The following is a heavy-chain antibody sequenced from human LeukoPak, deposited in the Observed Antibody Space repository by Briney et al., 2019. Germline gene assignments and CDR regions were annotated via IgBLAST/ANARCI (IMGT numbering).Heavy chain of an antibody. V-gene: IGHV1-58*02. J-gene: IGHJ6*02. Sequence: ETSVKVSCKASGFTFTSSAMQWVRQARGQRLEWIGWIVVGSGNTNYAQKFQERVTITRDMSTSTAYMELSSLRSEDTAVYYCAALWFGETYGMDVWGQGTTVTVSS. CDR3: AALWFGETYGMDV. CDR2: IVVGSGNT. CDR1: GFTFTSSA. D-gene: IGHD3-10*01.